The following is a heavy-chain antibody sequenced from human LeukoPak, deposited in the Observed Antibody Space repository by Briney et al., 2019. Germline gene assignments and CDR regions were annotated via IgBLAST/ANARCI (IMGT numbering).Heavy chain of an antibody. Sequence: GGSLRLSCTASGFSFSTYAMTWVRQAPGKGLEWISSMSSGSRYIYYADSVRGRFTISRDNTKNSLYLQMNSLRAEDTAVYYCARVRTNTYGFDYWGQGTLVTVSS. CDR3: ARVRTNTYGFDY. J-gene: IGHJ4*02. CDR1: GFSFSTYA. CDR2: MSSGSRYI. D-gene: IGHD5-18*01. V-gene: IGHV3-21*06.